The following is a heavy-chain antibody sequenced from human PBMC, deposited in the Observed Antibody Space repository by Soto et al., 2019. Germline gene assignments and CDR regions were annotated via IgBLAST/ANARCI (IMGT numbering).Heavy chain of an antibody. CDR3: ARDHCSGGSCYESDY. V-gene: IGHV4-59*01. D-gene: IGHD2-15*01. CDR2: IYYSGST. CDR1: GGSISSYY. Sequence: SETLSLTCTVSGGSISSYYWSWIRQPPGKGLEWIGYIYYSGSTNYNPSLKSRVTISVDTSKNQFSLKLSSVTAADTAVYYCARDHCSGGSCYESDYWGQGTLVTVSS. J-gene: IGHJ4*02.